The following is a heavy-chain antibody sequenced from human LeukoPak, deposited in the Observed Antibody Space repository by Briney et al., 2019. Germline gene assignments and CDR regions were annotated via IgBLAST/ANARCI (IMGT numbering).Heavy chain of an antibody. CDR2: ISWNSGSI. CDR3: AKDLRAVAEDAFDI. J-gene: IGHJ3*02. CDR1: GFTFDDYG. V-gene: IGHV3-9*01. Sequence: GGSLRLSCAASGFTFDDYGMSWVRQAPGKGLEWVSGISWNSGSIGYADSVKGRFTISRDDAKNSLYLQMNSLRAEDTALYYCAKDLRAVAEDAFDIWGQGTMVTVSS. D-gene: IGHD6-19*01.